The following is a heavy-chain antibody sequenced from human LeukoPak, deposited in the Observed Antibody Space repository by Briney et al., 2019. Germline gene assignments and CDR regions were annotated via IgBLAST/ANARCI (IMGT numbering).Heavy chain of an antibody. CDR3: ARELRFSSYYYYMDV. D-gene: IGHD3-3*01. V-gene: IGHV4-61*02. Sequence: PSQTLSLTCTVSGGSISSGSYYWSWIRQPAGKGLEWIGRIYTSGSTNYNPSLKSRVTISVDTSKNQFSLKLSSVTAADTAVYYCARELRFSSYYYYMDVWGKGTTVTVSS. CDR2: IYTSGST. J-gene: IGHJ6*03. CDR1: GGSISSGSYY.